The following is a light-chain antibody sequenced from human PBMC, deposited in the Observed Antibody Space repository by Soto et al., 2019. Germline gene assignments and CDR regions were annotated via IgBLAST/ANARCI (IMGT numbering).Light chain of an antibody. Sequence: QSALTQPASVSGSPGQSITISCAGTSSDVGAYTYVSWYQQHPGKAPKLMIYDVSNRSSGVSNRFSGSKSGNTASLTISGLQAEDEADYYCTSYTSSSTPYVFGGGTKLTVL. CDR1: SSDVGAYTY. J-gene: IGLJ1*01. V-gene: IGLV2-14*01. CDR3: TSYTSSSTPYV. CDR2: DVS.